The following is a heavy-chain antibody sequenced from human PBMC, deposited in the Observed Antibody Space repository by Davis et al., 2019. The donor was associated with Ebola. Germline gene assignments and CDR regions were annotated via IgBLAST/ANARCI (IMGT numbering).Heavy chain of an antibody. J-gene: IGHJ4*02. CDR3: ARVSSSWYIEY. Sequence: PWGSLRLSCAASGFTFSSYGMHWVRQAPGKGLEWVAVIWYDGSNKYYADSVKGRFTISRDNSKNTLYLQMNSLRAEDTAVYYCARVSSSWYIEYWGQGTLVTVSS. V-gene: IGHV3-33*01. CDR1: GFTFSSYG. D-gene: IGHD6-13*01. CDR2: IWYDGSNK.